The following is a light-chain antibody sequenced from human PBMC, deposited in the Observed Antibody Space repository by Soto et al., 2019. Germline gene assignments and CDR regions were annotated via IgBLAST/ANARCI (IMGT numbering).Light chain of an antibody. CDR2: LGS. V-gene: IGKV2-28*01. CDR3: MQALQTPWT. Sequence: DIMITHSPLSLPGTPGYPASISLSSIQSLLHSNGYNYLDWYLQKPGQSPQLLIYLGSNRASGVPDRFSGSGSGTDFTLKISRVEAEDVGVYYCMQALQTPWTFGQGTKVDIK. CDR1: QSLLHSNGYNY. J-gene: IGKJ1*01.